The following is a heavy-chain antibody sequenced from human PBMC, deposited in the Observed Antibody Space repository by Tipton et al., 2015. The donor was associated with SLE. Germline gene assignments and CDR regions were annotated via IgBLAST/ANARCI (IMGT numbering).Heavy chain of an antibody. CDR2: IRYDGSNK. CDR3: ARERGSGYDAFDY. Sequence: RSLRLSCAASGFTFSSYGMHWVRQAPGKGLEWVAFIRYDGSNKYYADSVKGRFTISRDNSKNTLYLQMNSLRAEDTAVYYCARERGSGYDAFDYWGQGTLVTVSS. V-gene: IGHV3-33*08. D-gene: IGHD5-12*01. J-gene: IGHJ4*02. CDR1: GFTFSSYG.